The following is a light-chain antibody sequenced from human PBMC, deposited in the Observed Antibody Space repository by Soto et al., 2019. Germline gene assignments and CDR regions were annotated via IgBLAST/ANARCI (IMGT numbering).Light chain of an antibody. V-gene: IGLV1-51*01. Sequence: QSVLTQPPSVSGAPGQRVTISCSGSSSNIGNNYVSWYQQLPGTAPKLLIYDSNKRPSGIPDRFSGSKSGTSATLGITGLQAGDEADYYCGTWDSSLSAGVFGGGTKLTVL. CDR2: DSN. CDR1: SSNIGNNY. J-gene: IGLJ3*02. CDR3: GTWDSSLSAGV.